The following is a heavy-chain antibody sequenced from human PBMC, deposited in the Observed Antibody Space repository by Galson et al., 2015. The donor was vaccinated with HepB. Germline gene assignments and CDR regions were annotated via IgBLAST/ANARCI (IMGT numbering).Heavy chain of an antibody. CDR1: GYRFSMYW. CDR2: IYPSASET. V-gene: IGHV5-51*01. J-gene: IGHJ6*02. Sequence: QSGAEVKKPGESLKISCEGSGYRFSMYWIGWVRQMPGRGLEWMGSIYPSASETRYSPSFQGQVPISADKSISTAYLQWSSLKASDTAMYYCARRQIYGSGLYSMDVWGQGTTVTVSS. D-gene: IGHD2-15*01. CDR3: ARRQIYGSGLYSMDV.